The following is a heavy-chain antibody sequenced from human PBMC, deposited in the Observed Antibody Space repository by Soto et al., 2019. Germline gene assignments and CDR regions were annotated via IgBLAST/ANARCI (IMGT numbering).Heavy chain of an antibody. Sequence: EVQLLESGGGLVQAGGSLRLSCAASGFTFSSSDMTWVRQAPGKGLAWVSSITTSGGSTYYADSVKGRFTVSRDNSKNTLYQKLDSLRVEDSAVYYCANHHGHWGQGTLVTVSS. CDR3: ANHHGH. V-gene: IGHV3-23*01. CDR2: ITTSGGST. J-gene: IGHJ1*01. D-gene: IGHD4-17*01. CDR1: GFTFSSSD.